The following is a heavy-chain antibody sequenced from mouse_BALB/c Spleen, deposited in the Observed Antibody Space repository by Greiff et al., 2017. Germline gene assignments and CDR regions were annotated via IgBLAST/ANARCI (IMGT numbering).Heavy chain of an antibody. Sequence: QVQLQQSGAELVRPGASVTLSCKASGYTFTDYEMHWVKQTPVHGLEWIGAIDPETGGTAYNQKFKGKATLTADKSSSTAYMELRSLTSEDSAVYYCTRWGDGISDWGQGTLVTVSA. J-gene: IGHJ3*01. V-gene: IGHV1-15*01. CDR1: GYTFTDYE. CDR2: IDPETGGT. D-gene: IGHD1-1*01. CDR3: TRWGDGISD.